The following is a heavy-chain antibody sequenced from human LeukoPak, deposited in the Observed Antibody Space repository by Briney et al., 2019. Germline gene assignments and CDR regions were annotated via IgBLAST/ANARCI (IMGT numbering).Heavy chain of an antibody. J-gene: IGHJ6*02. D-gene: IGHD5-18*01. CDR1: GGSISSYY. Sequence: SETLSLTCTVSGGSISSYYWSWIRQPPGKGLEWIGYIYYSGSTNYNPSLKSRVTISVDTSKNQFSLKLSSVTAADTAVYYCARPRNTAMVTPYYYYGMDVWGQGTTVTVSS. CDR2: IYYSGST. V-gene: IGHV4-59*01. CDR3: ARPRNTAMVTPYYYYGMDV.